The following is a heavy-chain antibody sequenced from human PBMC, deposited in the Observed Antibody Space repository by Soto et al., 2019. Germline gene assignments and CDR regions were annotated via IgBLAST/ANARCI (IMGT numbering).Heavy chain of an antibody. D-gene: IGHD5-12*01. V-gene: IGHV3-48*01. CDR1: GFTFSSYS. CDR3: ARGRGYSGYDPFDY. J-gene: IGHJ4*02. Sequence: GGSLRLSCAASGFTFSSYSMNWVRQAPGKGLEWVSYISSSISTIYYADSGKGRFTISCDNAKNSLYLQMNSLRAEVTAVYYCARGRGYSGYDPFDYWGQGTLVTVSS. CDR2: ISSSISTI.